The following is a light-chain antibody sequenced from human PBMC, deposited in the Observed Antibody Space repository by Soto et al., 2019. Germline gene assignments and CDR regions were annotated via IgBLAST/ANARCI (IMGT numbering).Light chain of an antibody. V-gene: IGKV4-1*01. Sequence: DIVMTQSPDSLAVSLGERATINCKSSQSLLYSSNNRNYLAWYQQKPGQPPKLLIYWASTRESGVLDRFSGSGSGTDFTLTISSLQAEDVAVYYCQQYYTTLPFTFGQGTKLEIK. CDR3: QQYYTTLPFT. CDR2: WAS. J-gene: IGKJ2*01. CDR1: QSLLYSSNNRNY.